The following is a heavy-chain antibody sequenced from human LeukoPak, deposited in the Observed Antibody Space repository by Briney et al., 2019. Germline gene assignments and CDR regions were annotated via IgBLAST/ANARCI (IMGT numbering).Heavy chain of an antibody. CDR2: IWYDGSNE. Sequence: GGSLRLSCAASGFAFSSYGMHWVRQAPGKGLEWVAVIWYDGSNEYYADSVKGRFTISRDNSKNTLYLQMNSLRAEDTAVYYCARPRDSSGYRYYFDYWGQGTLVTVSS. V-gene: IGHV3-33*08. D-gene: IGHD3-22*01. J-gene: IGHJ4*02. CDR1: GFAFSSYG. CDR3: ARPRDSSGYRYYFDY.